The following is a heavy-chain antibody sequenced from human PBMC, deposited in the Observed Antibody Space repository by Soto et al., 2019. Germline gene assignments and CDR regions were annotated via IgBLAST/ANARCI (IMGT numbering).Heavy chain of an antibody. J-gene: IGHJ4*02. CDR3: ARRDGYNYNY. CDR1: GGSISSSSYY. CDR2: IYYSGST. V-gene: IGHV4-39*01. Sequence: TVSGGSISSSSYYWGWIRQPPGKGLEWIGSIYYSGSTYYNPSLKSRVTISVDTSKNQFSLKLSSVTAADTAVYYCARRDGYNYNYWGQGTLVTVSS. D-gene: IGHD5-12*01.